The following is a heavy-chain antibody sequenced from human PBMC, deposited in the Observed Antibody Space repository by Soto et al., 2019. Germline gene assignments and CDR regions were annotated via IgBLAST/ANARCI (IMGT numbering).Heavy chain of an antibody. V-gene: IGHV4-31*03. J-gene: IGHJ4*02. CDR3: AILRRDGYNFLDY. CDR2: IYYSGST. D-gene: IGHD5-12*01. Sequence: QVQLQESGPGLVKPSQTLSLTCTVSGGSITSDDYYWSWIRQHPGKGLEWIGYIYYSGSTYYNPSLKSRVTISVDTSKNQLSLKVSSVTAADTAVYYCAILRRDGYNFLDYWGQGTLVTVSS. CDR1: GGSITSDDYY.